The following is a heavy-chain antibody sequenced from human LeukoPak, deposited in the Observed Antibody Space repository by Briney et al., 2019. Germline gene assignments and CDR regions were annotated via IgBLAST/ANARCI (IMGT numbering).Heavy chain of an antibody. D-gene: IGHD2-15*01. V-gene: IGHV4-4*07. J-gene: IGHJ6*03. Sequence: SETLSLTCTVSGGSISSYYWSWIRQPAGKGLEWIGRIYTSGSTNYNPSLKSRVTMSVDTSKNQFSLKLSSVTAADTAVYYCARHVPDIVVPYYYMDVWGKGTTVTVSS. CDR3: ARHVPDIVVPYYYMDV. CDR1: GGSISSYY. CDR2: IYTSGST.